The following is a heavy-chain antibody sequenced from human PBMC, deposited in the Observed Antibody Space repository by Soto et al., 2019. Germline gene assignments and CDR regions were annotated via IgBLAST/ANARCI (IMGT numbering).Heavy chain of an antibody. Sequence: ASANDSCNESGHTFTSYGISWPRPAPGQGLEWMGWISAYNGNTNYAQKLQGRVTMTTDTSTSTAYMELRSLRSDDTVVYYCARDPGSIVVGDMDVWGKGTTVTVSS. V-gene: IGHV1-18*01. CDR1: GHTFTSYG. J-gene: IGHJ6*03. CDR3: ARDPGSIVVGDMDV. D-gene: IGHD2-15*01. CDR2: ISAYNGNT.